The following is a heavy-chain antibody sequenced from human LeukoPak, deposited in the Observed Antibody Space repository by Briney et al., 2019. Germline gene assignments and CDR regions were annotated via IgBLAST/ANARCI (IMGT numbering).Heavy chain of an antibody. D-gene: IGHD3-10*01. V-gene: IGHV3-23*01. Sequence: PGGSLRLSCAASGFTFSSYAMSWVRQAPGKGLEWVSAISGSGGSTYYADSVEGRFTISRDNSKNTLYLQMNSLRAEDTAIYYCAKDRIGSGSYYYIDYWGQGTLVTVSS. J-gene: IGHJ4*02. CDR1: GFTFSSYA. CDR3: AKDRIGSGSYYYIDY. CDR2: ISGSGGST.